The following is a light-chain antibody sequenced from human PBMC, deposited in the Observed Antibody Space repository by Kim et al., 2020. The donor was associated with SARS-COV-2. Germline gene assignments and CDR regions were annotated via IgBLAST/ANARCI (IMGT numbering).Light chain of an antibody. CDR2: EVN. CDR3: SSYAGSNIVV. CDR1: SSDVGGSNY. J-gene: IGLJ2*01. V-gene: IGLV2-8*01. Sequence: GQSVTISCTGTSSDVGGSNYVSWYQQHPGKAPKLMIYEVNGRPSGVPDRFSGSKSGNTASLTVSGLQSEDEADYYCSSYAGSNIVVFGGGTQLTVL.